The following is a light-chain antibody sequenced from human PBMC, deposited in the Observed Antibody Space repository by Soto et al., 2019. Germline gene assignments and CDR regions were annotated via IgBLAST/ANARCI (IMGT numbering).Light chain of an antibody. CDR2: GAS. V-gene: IGKV3-15*01. Sequence: EIVMTQYPATLSVSPGERATLSCRASQSVSSNLAWYQQKPGQAPRLLIYGASTRATGIPARFSGSGSGTEFTLTISSLQSEDFAVYYCQQYNNWPPGPPFGGVTKV. CDR1: QSVSSN. J-gene: IGKJ4*01. CDR3: QQYNNWPPGPP.